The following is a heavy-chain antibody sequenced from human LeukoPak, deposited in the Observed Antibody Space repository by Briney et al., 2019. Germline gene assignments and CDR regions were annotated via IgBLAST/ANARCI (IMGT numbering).Heavy chain of an antibody. CDR3: ARGGGYGDLVY. J-gene: IGHJ4*02. Sequence: PGGSLRLSCTASGFSFSSYEMNWVRQAPGKGLEWVSSISSSSSYIYYADSVKGRFTISRDNAKNSLYLQMNSLRAEDTAVYYCARGGGYGDLVYWGQGTLVTVSS. CDR1: GFSFSSYE. D-gene: IGHD4-17*01. V-gene: IGHV3-21*01. CDR2: ISSSSSYI.